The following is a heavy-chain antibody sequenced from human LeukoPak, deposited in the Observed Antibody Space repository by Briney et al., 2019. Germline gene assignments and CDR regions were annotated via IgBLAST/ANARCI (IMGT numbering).Heavy chain of an antibody. CDR3: TKGPYYNILTGTIRVRNGFDI. Sequence: GGSLRLSCAASGFTFSSYVMHWVRQAPGKGLEWVAIISYDGSNEYYADSVKGRFTISRDNSKNTLYLQMNSLRAADTAVYYCTKGPYYNILTGTIRVRNGFDIWGQGTKVTVYS. CDR1: GFTFSSYV. V-gene: IGHV3-30*04. J-gene: IGHJ3*02. D-gene: IGHD3-9*01. CDR2: ISYDGSNE.